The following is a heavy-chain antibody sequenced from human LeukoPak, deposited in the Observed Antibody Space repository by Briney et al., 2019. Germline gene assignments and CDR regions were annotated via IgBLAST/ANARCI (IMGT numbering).Heavy chain of an antibody. Sequence: GGSLRLSCTASGFTFSSYEMNWVRQAPGKGLEWVSYSSSGSPMYYADSAKGRFTISRDNAKKSLYLQMNNLRAEDTAVYYCARGGYDLGAGTYGYGLDVWGQGTTVTVSS. CDR1: GFTFSSYE. J-gene: IGHJ6*02. CDR3: ARGGYDLGAGTYGYGLDV. D-gene: IGHD3-10*01. V-gene: IGHV3-48*03. CDR2: SSSGSPM.